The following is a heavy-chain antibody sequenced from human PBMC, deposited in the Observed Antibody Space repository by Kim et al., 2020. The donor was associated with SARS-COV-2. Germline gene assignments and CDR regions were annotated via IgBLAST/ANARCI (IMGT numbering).Heavy chain of an antibody. D-gene: IGHD3-16*01. CDR3: AKERWGVKCFDY. CDR2: ISGSGSST. CDR1: GFTFSIYA. V-gene: IGHV3-23*01. Sequence: GGSLRLSCAASGFTFSIYAMSWVRQAPGRGLEWVSAISGSGSSTYYTDSVKGRFTISRDNSKNTLYLQMHSLRAEDTAVYYCAKERWGVKCFDYWGQGTLVTVSS. J-gene: IGHJ4*02.